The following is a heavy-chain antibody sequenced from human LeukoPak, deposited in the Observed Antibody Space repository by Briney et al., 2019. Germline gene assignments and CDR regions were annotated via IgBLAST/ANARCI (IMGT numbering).Heavy chain of an antibody. CDR1: GFTFSSYS. V-gene: IGHV3-21*01. J-gene: IGHJ4*02. CDR3: ARDGPNDY. CDR2: ISSSSRYI. Sequence: PGGSLRLSCAASGFTFSSYSMNWVRQAPGKGLEWVSSISSSSRYIYYADSVKGRFTISRDNAKNSLYLQMNSLRAEDTAVYYCARDGPNDYWGQGTLVTVSS.